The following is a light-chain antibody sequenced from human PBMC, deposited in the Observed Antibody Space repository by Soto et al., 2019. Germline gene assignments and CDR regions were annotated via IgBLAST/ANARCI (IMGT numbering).Light chain of an antibody. CDR1: QSVSSY. V-gene: IGKV3-11*01. J-gene: IGKJ2*01. CDR3: QQRSNWPPMYT. CDR2: DAS. Sequence: EIVLTQSPATLSLSPGERATLSCRASQSVSSYLAWYQLKPGQAPRLLIYDASNRATGIPARFSGSGSGTDFTLTISSLEPEDFAVYYCQQRSNWPPMYTFGQGTKVEIK.